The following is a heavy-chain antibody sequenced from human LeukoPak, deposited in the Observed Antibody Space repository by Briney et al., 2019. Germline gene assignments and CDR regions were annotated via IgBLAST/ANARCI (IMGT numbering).Heavy chain of an antibody. CDR2: IRYDGSNK. CDR1: GFTFSSYG. V-gene: IGHV3-30*02. Sequence: GGSLRLSCAASGFTFSSYGMHWVRQAPGKGLEWVAFIRYDGSNKYYADSVKGRFTISRDNSKNTLYLQMNSLRAEDTAVYYCARDTAPLSSGWYETYYYYYGMDVWGQGTTVTVSS. D-gene: IGHD6-19*01. CDR3: ARDTAPLSSGWYETYYYYYGMDV. J-gene: IGHJ6*02.